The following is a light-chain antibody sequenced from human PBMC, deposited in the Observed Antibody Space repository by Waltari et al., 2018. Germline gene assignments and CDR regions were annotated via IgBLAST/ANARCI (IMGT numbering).Light chain of an antibody. CDR3: QQYDTSPYT. CDR1: QTLTSTY. CDR2: TVS. Sequence: EIVLTQSPATLSLSPGARATLSCRASQTLTSTYLAWYQLRPGQAPRLLIYTVSKRATGIPDRFSGSGSGTDFTLTISRLEPGDFAVYYCQQYDTSPYTFGQGTTLEIK. V-gene: IGKV3-20*01. J-gene: IGKJ2*01.